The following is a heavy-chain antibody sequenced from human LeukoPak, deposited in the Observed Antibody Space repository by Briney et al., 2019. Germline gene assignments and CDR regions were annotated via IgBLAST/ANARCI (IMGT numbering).Heavy chain of an antibody. CDR1: GFTFSSYT. D-gene: IGHD3-22*01. J-gene: IGHJ4*02. CDR2: ISYDESNK. Sequence: PGRSLRLSCAASGFTFSSYTMHWVRQAPGKGLEWVAVISYDESNKYYADSLKGRFTISSDNSNNRLYLQMNSLRDEDTAVYYCARGDHYETSGYYLDYWGQGTLVTVSS. CDR3: ARGDHYETSGYYLDY. V-gene: IGHV3-30-3*01.